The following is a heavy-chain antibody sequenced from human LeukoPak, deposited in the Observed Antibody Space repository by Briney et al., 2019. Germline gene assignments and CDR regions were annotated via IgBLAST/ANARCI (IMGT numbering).Heavy chain of an antibody. Sequence: GGSLRLSCAASGFTFSNYWMHWVRQAPGKGLVWVSRINSDGSSTTYADSVKGRFTISRYNAKNTLYLQMNSLRAEDTAVYYCARVPHCSGGSCYSYFDYWGQGTLVTVSS. CDR1: GFTFSNYW. CDR3: ARVPHCSGGSCYSYFDY. J-gene: IGHJ4*02. D-gene: IGHD2-15*01. V-gene: IGHV3-74*01. CDR2: INSDGSST.